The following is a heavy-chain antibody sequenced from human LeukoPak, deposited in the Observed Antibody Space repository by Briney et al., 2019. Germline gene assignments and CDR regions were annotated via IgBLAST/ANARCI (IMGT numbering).Heavy chain of an antibody. CDR2: IYTSGST. J-gene: IGHJ4*02. Sequence: SETLSLTCTVSGGSISSYYWSWIRQPPGKGLEWIGYIYTSGSTNYNPSLKSRVTISVDTSKNQFSLKLSSVTAADTAVYYCARGPYSIVVVTAIPDYFDYWGQGTLVTVSS. D-gene: IGHD2-21*02. CDR1: GGSISSYY. V-gene: IGHV4-4*09. CDR3: ARGPYSIVVVTAIPDYFDY.